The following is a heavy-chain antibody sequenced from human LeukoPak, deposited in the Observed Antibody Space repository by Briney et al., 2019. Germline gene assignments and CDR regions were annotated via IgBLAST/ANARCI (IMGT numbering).Heavy chain of an antibody. Sequence: PGGSLRLSCEVFGFTFSTSAMSWVRQAPGKGLEWVSGIRASDDTTYYVDSVKGRFTISRDNSKNTLYLQMNSLRAEDTAVYYCAKDIRRPSRASAGHDAFDIWGQGTMVTVSS. CDR2: IRASDDTT. J-gene: IGHJ3*02. D-gene: IGHD6-13*01. V-gene: IGHV3-23*01. CDR1: GFTFSTSA. CDR3: AKDIRRPSRASAGHDAFDI.